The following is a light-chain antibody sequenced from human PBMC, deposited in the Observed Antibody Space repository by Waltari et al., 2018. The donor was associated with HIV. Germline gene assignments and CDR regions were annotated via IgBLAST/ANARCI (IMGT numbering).Light chain of an antibody. CDR3: QQHGTLPAT. CDR2: RAS. J-gene: IGKJ1*01. Sequence: IFLAPSPDTASFSPGERATLSCRASQCVCSSILAWYQQKPGQAPRLVIYRASRRATGIPDTFSGSGAGTDFSLTISRLEPEDFEVYDIQQHGTLPATFGQGTKVEIK. CDR1: QCVCSSI. V-gene: IGKV3-20*01.